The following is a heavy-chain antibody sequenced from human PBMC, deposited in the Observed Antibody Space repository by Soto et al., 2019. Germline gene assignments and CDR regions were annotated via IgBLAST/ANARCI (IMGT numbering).Heavy chain of an antibody. V-gene: IGHV4-4*02. CDR3: ARSEATVLDY. J-gene: IGHJ4*02. D-gene: IGHD4-17*01. Sequence: QVQLQESGPGLVKPLGTLSLNCTVSGGSMSSSNWWNWVRQPPGKGLEWIGEAHLSGRTNYNPSLQRRVTISVDTSKNQFSLKLRSVTAADTAVYYCARSEATVLDYWGQGTLVTVSS. CDR1: GGSMSSSNW. CDR2: AHLSGRT.